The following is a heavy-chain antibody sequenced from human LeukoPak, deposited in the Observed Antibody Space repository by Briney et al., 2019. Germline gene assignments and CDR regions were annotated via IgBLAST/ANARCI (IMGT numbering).Heavy chain of an antibody. CDR1: GYTFTSYD. D-gene: IGHD1-26*01. J-gene: IGHJ4*02. CDR2: MNPNSGNT. CDR3: ARGTGIVGATDFDY. V-gene: IGHV1-8*01. Sequence: GASVKVSCKASGYTFTSYDINWVRQATGQGLEWMGWMNPNSGNTGYAQKFQGRVTMTRNTSISTAYMELSSLRSEDTAVYYCARGTGIVGATDFDYWGQGTLVTISS.